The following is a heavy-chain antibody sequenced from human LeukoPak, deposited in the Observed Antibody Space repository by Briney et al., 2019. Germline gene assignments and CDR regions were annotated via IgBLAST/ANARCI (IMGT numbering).Heavy chain of an antibody. CDR1: GVTFSNYW. Sequence: PGGSLRLSCAASGVTFSNYWMHWVRQAPGKGLVWVSRINSDGSSTIYADSVKGRFTISRDNAKNTLYLQMNSLSADDTAVYYCARGNYYFDYWGQGTLVTVSS. D-gene: IGHD1-7*01. V-gene: IGHV3-74*01. J-gene: IGHJ4*02. CDR3: ARGNYYFDY. CDR2: INSDGSST.